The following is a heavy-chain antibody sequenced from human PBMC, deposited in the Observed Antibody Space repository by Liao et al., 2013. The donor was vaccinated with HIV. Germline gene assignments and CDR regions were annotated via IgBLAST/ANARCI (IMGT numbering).Heavy chain of an antibody. J-gene: IGHJ2*01. CDR1: GGSISSYY. Sequence: QVQLQESGPGLVKPSETLSLTCTVSGGSISSYYWSWIRQPPGKGLEWIGRIYTSGSTNYNPSLKSRVSISADTSNNHVSLKLTSVTAADTAVYYCARVQWXPAPNWYSDLWGRGTLVIVSS. CDR2: IYTSGST. D-gene: IGHD1-26*01. V-gene: IGHV4-4*08. CDR3: ARVQWXPAPNWYSDL.